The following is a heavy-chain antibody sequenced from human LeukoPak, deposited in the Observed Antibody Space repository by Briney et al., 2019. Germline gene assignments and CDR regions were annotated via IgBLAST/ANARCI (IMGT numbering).Heavy chain of an antibody. Sequence: PSETLSLTCAVSGYSISGGYYWGWIRQPPGKGLEWIGNIYHSGSTYYNPSLKSRVTISVDTSKNQFSLKLKSVTAADTAVYYCARNGYSSSAGDYWGQGTLVTVSS. CDR3: ARNGYSSSAGDY. CDR2: IYHSGST. D-gene: IGHD6-6*01. J-gene: IGHJ4*02. CDR1: GYSISGGYY. V-gene: IGHV4-38-2*01.